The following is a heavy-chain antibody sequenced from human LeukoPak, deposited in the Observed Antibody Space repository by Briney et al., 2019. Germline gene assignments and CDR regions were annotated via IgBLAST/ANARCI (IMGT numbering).Heavy chain of an antibody. J-gene: IGHJ4*02. CDR3: ARTAYDILTGYYSYFDY. D-gene: IGHD3-9*01. V-gene: IGHV4-59*01. Sequence: SETLSLTCTASGGSISSYYWSWIRQPPGKGLEWIGYIYYSGSTNYNPSLKSRVTISVDTSKNQFSLKLSSVTAADTAVYYCARTAYDILTGYYSYFDYWGQGTLVTVSS. CDR2: IYYSGST. CDR1: GGSISSYY.